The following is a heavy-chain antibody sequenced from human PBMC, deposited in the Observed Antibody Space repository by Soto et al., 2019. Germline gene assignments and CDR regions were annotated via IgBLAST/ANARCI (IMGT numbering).Heavy chain of an antibody. Sequence: LSLTCAVSGYSISSGYYWGWIRQPPGKGLEWIGSIYHSGSTYYNPSLKSRVTISVDTSKNQFSLKLSSVTAADTAVYYCARVDIVGATRSYYYYYGMDVWGQGTTVTVSS. V-gene: IGHV4-38-2*01. CDR3: ARVDIVGATRSYYYYYGMDV. CDR2: IYHSGST. J-gene: IGHJ6*02. CDR1: GYSISSGYY. D-gene: IGHD1-26*01.